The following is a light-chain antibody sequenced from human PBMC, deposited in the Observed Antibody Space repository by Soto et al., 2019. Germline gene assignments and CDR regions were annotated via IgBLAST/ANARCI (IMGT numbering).Light chain of an antibody. CDR1: SSNIGNNY. V-gene: IGLV1-51*01. CDR3: GTWDSSLSAGV. CDR2: DNN. Sequence: QPVLTQPPSVSAAPGQKVTISCSGSSSNIGNNYVSWYQQLPGTAPKLLIYDNNKRPSGIPDRFSGSKSATSATLGITGLQTGDEADYYCGTWDSSLSAGVFGGGTKLTVL. J-gene: IGLJ3*02.